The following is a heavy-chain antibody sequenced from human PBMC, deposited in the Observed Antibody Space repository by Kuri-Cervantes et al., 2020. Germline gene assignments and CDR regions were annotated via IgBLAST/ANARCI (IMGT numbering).Heavy chain of an antibody. J-gene: IGHJ4*02. CDR1: GGTFSSYA. CDR3: ASPKGYCSSTSCFYFDY. V-gene: IGHV1-18*01. Sequence: ASVKVSCKASGGTFSSYAISWVRQAPGQGLEWMGWISAYNGNTNYAQKLQGRVTMTTDTSTSTAYMELSSLRSEDTAVYYCASPKGYCSSTSCFYFDYWGQGTLVTVSS. D-gene: IGHD2-2*01. CDR2: ISAYNGNT.